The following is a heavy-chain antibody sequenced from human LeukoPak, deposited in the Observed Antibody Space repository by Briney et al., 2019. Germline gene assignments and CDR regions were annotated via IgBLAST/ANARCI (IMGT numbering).Heavy chain of an antibody. CDR3: ARDRQLGGSIDP. Sequence: ASVKVSCKASGYTFTSYTMNWVRQAPGQGLEWMGWINTNTGNPTYAQGFTGRFVFSSDTSVSTAYLQTSSLKAEDTAVYYCARDRQLGGSIDPWGQGTLVTVSS. CDR1: GYTFTSYT. CDR2: INTNTGNP. J-gene: IGHJ5*02. D-gene: IGHD6-6*01. V-gene: IGHV7-4-1*02.